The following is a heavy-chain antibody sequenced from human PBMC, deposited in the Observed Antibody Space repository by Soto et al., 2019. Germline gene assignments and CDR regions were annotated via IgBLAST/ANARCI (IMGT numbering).Heavy chain of an antibody. CDR1: GGTFSSYA. V-gene: IGHV1-69*13. Sequence: GASVKVSCKASGGTFSSYAISWVRQAPGQGLEWMGGIIPIFGTANYAQKFQGRVTITADESTSTAYMELSSLRSEDTAVYYCATHWGSDILTGYYDWGQGTLVTVSS. CDR2: IIPIFGTA. D-gene: IGHD3-9*01. CDR3: ATHWGSDILTGYYD. J-gene: IGHJ4*02.